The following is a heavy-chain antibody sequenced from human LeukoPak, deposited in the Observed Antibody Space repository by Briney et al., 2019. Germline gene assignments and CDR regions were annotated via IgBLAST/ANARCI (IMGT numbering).Heavy chain of an antibody. J-gene: IGHJ4*02. CDR2: INTGNGNT. Sequence: GASVKVSCKASGYTFSRYGMHWVRQAPGQRLEWMGWINTGNGNTKYSEKFQGRVTITRDTSANTAYMDLSSLRSEDTAVYYCARDRGSIDYWGQGTLVTVSS. V-gene: IGHV1-3*04. D-gene: IGHD3-10*01. CDR3: ARDRGSIDY. CDR1: GYTFSRYG.